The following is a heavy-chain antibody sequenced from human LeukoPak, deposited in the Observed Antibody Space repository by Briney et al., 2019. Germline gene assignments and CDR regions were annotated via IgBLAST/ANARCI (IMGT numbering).Heavy chain of an antibody. CDR2: IRSDGSDT. D-gene: IGHD3-9*01. J-gene: IGHJ4*02. CDR3: AKDHRLRYFDWPQYDY. CDR1: GFTFSDTW. Sequence: GGSLRLSCAASGFTFSDTWMHWVRQTPGKGLVWVSRIRSDGSDTRYAESVKGRFTISRDNAKNTLYLQMNSLRAEDTAVYYCAKDHRLRYFDWPQYDYWGQGTLVTVSS. V-gene: IGHV3-74*01.